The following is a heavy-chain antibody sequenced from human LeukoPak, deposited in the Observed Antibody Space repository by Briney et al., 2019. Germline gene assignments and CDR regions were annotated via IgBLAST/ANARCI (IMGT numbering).Heavy chain of an antibody. J-gene: IGHJ2*01. CDR3: ARDKYYYDSSGYYAGYWYFDL. V-gene: IGHV4-59*01. Sequence: SETLSLTCTVSGGSISSYYWSWIRQPPGKGLEWIGYIYYSGSTNYNPSLKSRVTISVDTSKNQFSLKLSSVTAADTAVYYCARDKYYYDSSGYYAGYWYFDLWGRGTLVTVSS. D-gene: IGHD3-22*01. CDR1: GGSISSYY. CDR2: IYYSGST.